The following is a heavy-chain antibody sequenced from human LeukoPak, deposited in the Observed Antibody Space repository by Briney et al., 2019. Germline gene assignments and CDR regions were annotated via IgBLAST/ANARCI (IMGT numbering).Heavy chain of an antibody. J-gene: IGHJ4*02. CDR1: GITLSNYG. V-gene: IGHV3-23*01. Sequence: PGGSLRLSCAVSGITLSNYGMSGVRKAPGKGLGWVAGISDSGGSTKYADSVKGRFTISRDNPKNTLYLHMNSLRVEDTAVYFCAKRGVVIRVILVGFHKEAYYFDSWGQGALVTVSS. CDR2: ISDSGGST. D-gene: IGHD3-22*01. CDR3: AKRGVVIRVILVGFHKEAYYFDS.